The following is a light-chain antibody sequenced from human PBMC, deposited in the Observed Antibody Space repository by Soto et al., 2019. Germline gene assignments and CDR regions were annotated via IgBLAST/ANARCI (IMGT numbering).Light chain of an antibody. Sequence: QSVLTQPRSVSWSPGQSVTISCTGTSSDVGRYNYVSWYQHHPGKAPKLMIYDVSTRPSGVPDRFSGSKSGTTASLTISGLQAEDEADYYCCSYAGSPYVFGTGTKVTVL. CDR2: DVS. J-gene: IGLJ1*01. V-gene: IGLV2-11*01. CDR1: SSDVGRYNY. CDR3: CSYAGSPYV.